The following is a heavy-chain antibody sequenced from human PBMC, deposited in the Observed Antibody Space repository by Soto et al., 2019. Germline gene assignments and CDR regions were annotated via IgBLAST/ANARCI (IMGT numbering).Heavy chain of an antibody. CDR3: ARHRSTYDSSGYYSPPDYYYYGMDV. CDR2: IYYSGST. V-gene: IGHV4-59*08. Sequence: PSETLSLTCTTSGGAISSYYWSWIRQPPGKGLEWMGYIYYSGSTNYNPSLKSRVTISVDTSKNQFSLKLSSVTAADTAVYYCARHRSTYDSSGYYSPPDYYYYGMDVWGQGTTVTVS. D-gene: IGHD3-22*01. CDR1: GGAISSYY. J-gene: IGHJ6*02.